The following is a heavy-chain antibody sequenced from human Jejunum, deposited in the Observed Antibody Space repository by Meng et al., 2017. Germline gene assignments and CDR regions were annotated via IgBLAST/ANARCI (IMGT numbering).Heavy chain of an antibody. V-gene: IGHV3-30*01. CDR1: GCAFSADT. D-gene: IGHD3-10*01. J-gene: IGHJ4*02. Sequence: MLIVVSVAGAAQLASALSLYCASPGCAFSADTSDWVHQAPGKGPGELTAMSYDGDREYYADSVKGRFTISRDNSKNTLYLQMDSLTPEDSAVYYCGREPSFGEHDYWGQGTLVTVSS. CDR3: GREPSFGEHDY. CDR2: MSYDGDRE.